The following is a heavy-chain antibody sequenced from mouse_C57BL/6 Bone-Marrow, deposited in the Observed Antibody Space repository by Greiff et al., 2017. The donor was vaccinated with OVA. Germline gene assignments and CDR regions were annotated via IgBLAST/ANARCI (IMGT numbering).Heavy chain of an antibody. CDR1: GYTFTDYY. D-gene: IGHD2-3*01. CDR3: ARLYDGYYVYAMDY. Sequence: EFQLQQSGPELVKPGASVKISCKASGYTFTDYYMNWVKQSHGKSLEWIGDINPNNGGTSYNQKFKGKATLTVDKSSSTAYMELRSLTSEDSAVYYCARLYDGYYVYAMDYWGQGTSVTVSS. CDR2: INPNNGGT. J-gene: IGHJ4*01. V-gene: IGHV1-26*01.